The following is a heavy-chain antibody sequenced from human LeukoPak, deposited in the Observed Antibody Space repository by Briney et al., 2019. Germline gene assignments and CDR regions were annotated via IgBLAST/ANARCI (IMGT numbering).Heavy chain of an antibody. CDR1: GYSFTGFW. V-gene: IGHV5-51*01. Sequence: GESLKISCKASGYSFTGFWIAWARQMPGKGLEWMGIIYPSDSDTRYGPSFQGQVTISADKSISTAYLQWSSLKASDTAMYYCALIIVTGTIDYWGQGTLVTVSS. CDR3: ALIIVTGTIDY. J-gene: IGHJ4*02. CDR2: IYPSDSDT. D-gene: IGHD6-19*01.